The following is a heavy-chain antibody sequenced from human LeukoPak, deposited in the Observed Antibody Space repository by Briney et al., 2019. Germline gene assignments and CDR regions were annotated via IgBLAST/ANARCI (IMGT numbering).Heavy chain of an antibody. Sequence: GGSLRLSCAASGFTFSTFAMTWVRQGPGKGLEWVSSIDGSGAGTYYADSVKGRFSISRDNSKSTLYLQMYSLTAGDTAVYYCAKGEGYNNLDWFDPWGQGTLVTVSS. CDR3: AKGEGYNNLDWFDP. V-gene: IGHV3-23*01. J-gene: IGHJ5*02. CDR1: GFTFSTFA. CDR2: IDGSGAGT. D-gene: IGHD5-24*01.